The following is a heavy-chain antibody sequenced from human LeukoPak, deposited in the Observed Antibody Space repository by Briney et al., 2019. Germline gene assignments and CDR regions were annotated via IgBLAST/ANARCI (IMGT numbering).Heavy chain of an antibody. CDR3: ATSDAGIAAAVDHYGMDV. CDR1: GYSISSGYY. D-gene: IGHD6-13*01. Sequence: SETLSLTCAVSGYSISSGYYWGWIRQPPGKGLEWIGSIYHSGSTYYNPSLKSRVTISVDTSKNQFSLKLSSVTAADTAVYYCATSDAGIAAAVDHYGMDVWGKRTTVTVSS. CDR2: IYHSGST. V-gene: IGHV4-38-2*01. J-gene: IGHJ6*04.